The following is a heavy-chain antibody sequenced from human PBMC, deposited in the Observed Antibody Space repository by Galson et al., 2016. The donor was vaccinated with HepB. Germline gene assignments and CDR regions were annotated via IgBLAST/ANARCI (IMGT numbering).Heavy chain of an antibody. J-gene: IGHJ4*02. D-gene: IGHD6-19*01. CDR2: IYSGGST. CDR1: GFTVSSSF. Sequence: SLRLSCAASGFTVSSSFMSWVRQAPGKGLEWVSVIYSGGSTHYADSLKGRFTISRDNSKNTLYLQMNSLRAEDTAVYYCARGTTSGWYGSNWGQGTLV. V-gene: IGHV3-53*01. CDR3: ARGTTSGWYGSN.